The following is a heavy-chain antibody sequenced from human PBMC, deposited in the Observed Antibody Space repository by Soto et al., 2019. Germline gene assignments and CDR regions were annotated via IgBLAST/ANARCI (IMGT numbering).Heavy chain of an antibody. CDR2: INHSGST. D-gene: IGHD6-6*01. J-gene: IGHJ6*03. CDR1: GGSFSGYY. CDR3: ARGRGGQLVVGGSGADYYYMDV. Sequence: PSETLSLTCAVYGGSFSGYYWSWIRQPPGKGLEWIGEINHSGSTNYNPSLKSRVTISVDTSKNQFSLKLSSVTAADTAVYYCARGRGGQLVVGGSGADYYYMDVWGKGTTVTVSS. V-gene: IGHV4-34*01.